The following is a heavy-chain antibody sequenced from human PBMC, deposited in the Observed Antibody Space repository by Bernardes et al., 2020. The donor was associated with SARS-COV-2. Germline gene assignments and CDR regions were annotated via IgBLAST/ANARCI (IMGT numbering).Heavy chain of an antibody. D-gene: IGHD6-19*01. CDR1: GGSFSGYY. J-gene: IGHJ5*02. CDR3: ARGRYSSGWYGPRNWFDP. Sequence: SETLSLTCAVYGGSFSGYYWSWIRQPPGKGLEGIGEINHSGSTNYNPSLKSRVTISVDTSKNQFSLKLNSVTAADTAVYYCARGRYSSGWYGPRNWFDPWGQGTLVTVSS. CDR2: INHSGST. V-gene: IGHV4-34*01.